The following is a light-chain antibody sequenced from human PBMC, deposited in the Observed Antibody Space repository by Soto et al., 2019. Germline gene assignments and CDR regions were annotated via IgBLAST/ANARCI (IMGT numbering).Light chain of an antibody. CDR2: GAS. Sequence: EIVLTQSPGTLSLSPGERATLSCRASQSVSSTYLAWYQEKPGQAPRLLIFGASSRATGIPDKFSGSGSGTDFTLTISRLEPEDFAVYYCQQYLSSPTFGQGTRLEIK. J-gene: IGKJ5*01. V-gene: IGKV3-20*01. CDR3: QQYLSSPT. CDR1: QSVSSTY.